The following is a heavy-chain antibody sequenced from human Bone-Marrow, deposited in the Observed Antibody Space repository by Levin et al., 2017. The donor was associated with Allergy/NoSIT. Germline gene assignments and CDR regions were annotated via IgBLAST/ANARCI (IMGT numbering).Heavy chain of an antibody. CDR2: INTYTGNP. V-gene: IGHV7-4-1*02. J-gene: IGHJ4*02. Sequence: GASVKVSCKASGYVFNTYAINWVRQAPGQGLEWMGWINTYTGNPAYAQGFTGRFVFSLDTSVSTAYLQVSSLKAEDTAVYYCARSRRTVATEYWGQGTLVTVSS. D-gene: IGHD6-19*01. CDR3: ARSRRTVATEY. CDR1: GYVFNTYA.